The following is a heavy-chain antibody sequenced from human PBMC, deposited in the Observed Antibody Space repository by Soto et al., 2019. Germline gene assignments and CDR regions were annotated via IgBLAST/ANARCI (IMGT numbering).Heavy chain of an antibody. J-gene: IGHJ6*02. V-gene: IGHV1-2*04. CDR1: GYTFTGYY. Sequence: ASVKVSCKASGYTFTGYYMHWVRQAPGQGLEWMGWINPNSGGTNYAQKFQGWVTMTRDTSISTAYMELSRLRSDDTAVYYCARAFYDILTGYFLGGMDVWGQGTTVTV. CDR2: INPNSGGT. CDR3: ARAFYDILTGYFLGGMDV. D-gene: IGHD3-9*01.